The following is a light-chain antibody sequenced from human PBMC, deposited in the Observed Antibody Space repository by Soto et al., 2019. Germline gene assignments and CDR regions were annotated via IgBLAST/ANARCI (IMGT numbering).Light chain of an antibody. J-gene: IGKJ4*02. V-gene: IGKV3-15*01. Sequence: IVMTQSPATLSVSPGERVTLSSRASQGIGITLAWYQQKPGQTPRLLIYGASTRATGIPARFSGSGSGTEFTLTINSRQSEDSAVYYCQRYNDWPLTFGGGTKVEIK. CDR2: GAS. CDR3: QRYNDWPLT. CDR1: QGIGIT.